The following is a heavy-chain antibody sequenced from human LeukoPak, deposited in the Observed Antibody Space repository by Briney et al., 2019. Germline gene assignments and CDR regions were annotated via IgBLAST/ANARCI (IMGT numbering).Heavy chain of an antibody. CDR2: ISSSSSYI. CDR1: DLTSSRNR. CDR3: ARSGSGSYAH. D-gene: IGHD3-10*01. Sequence: GPSLRPSSPPPDLTSSRNRMTWVSQAPGKRLEWVSSISSSSSYIYYADSVKGRFTISRDNAKNSLYLQMNSLRAEDTAVYYCARSGSGSYAHWGQGTLVTVSS. J-gene: IGHJ4*02. V-gene: IGHV3-21*03.